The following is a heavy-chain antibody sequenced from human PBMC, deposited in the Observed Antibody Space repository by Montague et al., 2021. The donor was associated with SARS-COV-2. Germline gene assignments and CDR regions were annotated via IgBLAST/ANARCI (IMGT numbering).Heavy chain of an antibody. D-gene: IGHD6-19*01. CDR2: LSSSGST. V-gene: IGHV4-39*02. J-gene: IGHJ4*02. CDR3: ARPGSVSGWFYFDD. CDR1: GESIDRDTYY. Sequence: SETLSLTCIVSGESIDRDTYYWGWIRQSPGKGLEWIGSLSSSGSTYYNPSLRSRVTISMDTSENHFSLKVDSVTATDTAVYFCARPGSVSGWFYFDDWGQGTLVSVSS.